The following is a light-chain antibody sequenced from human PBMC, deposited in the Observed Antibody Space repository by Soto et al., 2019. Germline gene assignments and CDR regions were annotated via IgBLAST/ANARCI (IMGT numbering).Light chain of an antibody. Sequence: QSVLTQPPSVSAAPGQKVTISCSGSSSNIGNNYVSWYQHHPGKAPKLMLYEVNTRPSGVPDRFSGSKSGNTASLTVSGLQAEDEADYYCSSYAGSNIYVVFGGGTKLTVL. J-gene: IGLJ3*02. CDR1: SSNIGNNY. CDR2: EVN. V-gene: IGLV2-8*01. CDR3: SSYAGSNIYVV.